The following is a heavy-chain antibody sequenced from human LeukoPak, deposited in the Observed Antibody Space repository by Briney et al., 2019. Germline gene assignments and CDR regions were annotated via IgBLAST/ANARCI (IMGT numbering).Heavy chain of an antibody. D-gene: IGHD3-10*01. V-gene: IGHV4-39*01. J-gene: IGHJ5*02. Sequence: PSETLSLTCTVSGGSVTTSSYYWGWIRQPPGKGLEWIGSMSHSGSAFYNPSLKSRVSISVDTSKNQFSLRVTSVTAADTALYYCARRSLREAYNRFDPWGQRTLVTVSS. CDR2: MSHSGSA. CDR1: GGSVTTSSYY. CDR3: ARRSLREAYNRFDP.